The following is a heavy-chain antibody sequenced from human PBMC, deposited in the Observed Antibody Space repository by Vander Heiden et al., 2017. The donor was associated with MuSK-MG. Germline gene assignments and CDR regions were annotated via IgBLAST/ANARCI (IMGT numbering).Heavy chain of an antibody. D-gene: IGHD4-17*01. J-gene: IGHJ4*02. V-gene: IGHV3-30*18. CDR2: ISDEGSNK. CDR3: AKDQTTVVTYFDY. Sequence: QVQLVESVGAVVQPGRSLRLSCAASGFTFSSYGMHWVGQAPGKGLEWVAVISDEGSNKYYADSVKGRFTIARDNSKNTLYLQMNSLRAEDTAVYYCAKDQTTVVTYFDYWGQGTLVTVSS. CDR1: GFTFSSYG.